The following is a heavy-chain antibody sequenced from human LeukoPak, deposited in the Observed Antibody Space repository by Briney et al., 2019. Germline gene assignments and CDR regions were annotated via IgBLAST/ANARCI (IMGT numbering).Heavy chain of an antibody. V-gene: IGHV5-51*01. CDR2: FHPADSDT. CDR1: GYTFTSYW. D-gene: IGHD3-10*01. J-gene: IGHJ3*02. CDR3: ARTPHYFGAFDI. Sequence: GESLKISCKGSGYTFTSYWIAWVRHMPGTGLEWRGFFHPADSDTRYSPSFQGQVTISADKSISTVFLQWSSLKSSDTAMYFCARTPHYFGAFDIWGQGTKVTVSS.